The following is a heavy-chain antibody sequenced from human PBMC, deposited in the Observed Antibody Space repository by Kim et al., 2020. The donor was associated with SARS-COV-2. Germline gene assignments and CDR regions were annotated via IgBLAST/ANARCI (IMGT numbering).Heavy chain of an antibody. V-gene: IGHV3-15*05. D-gene: IGHD5-12*01. CDR3: TTTQRGYSAYEMAH. J-gene: IGHJ1*01. Sequence: GGSLRLSCETSGLRFSNAYMHWVRQIPGKGPEWVGVIKSKSDGATKDYAVPVKGRFSISRDDSKNTLYLQMNGLKIEDTAVYFCTTTQRGYSAYEMAHWGQGT. CDR1: GLRFSNAY. CDR2: IKSKSDGATK.